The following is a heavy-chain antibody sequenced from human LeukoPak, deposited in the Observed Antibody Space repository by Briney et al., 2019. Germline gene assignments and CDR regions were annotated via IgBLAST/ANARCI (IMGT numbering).Heavy chain of an antibody. CDR3: ARYLKGGDYSQYFQH. CDR1: GYTFTGYY. J-gene: IGHJ1*01. D-gene: IGHD4-17*01. V-gene: IGHV1-2*02. CDR2: INPNSGGT. Sequence: GASVKVSCKASGYTFTGYYMHWARQAPGQGLEWMGWINPNSGGTNYAQKFQGRVTMTRDTSISTAYMELSRLRSDDTAVYYCARYLKGGDYSQYFQHWGQGTLVTVSS.